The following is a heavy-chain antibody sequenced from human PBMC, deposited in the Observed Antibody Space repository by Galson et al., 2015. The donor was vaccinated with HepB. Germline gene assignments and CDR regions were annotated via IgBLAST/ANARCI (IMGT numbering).Heavy chain of an antibody. V-gene: IGHV3-30*03. Sequence: SLRLSCAASGFTFSSYGMHWVRQAPGKGLEWVAVISYDGSNKYYADSVKGRFTISRDNSKNTLYLQMNSLRAEDTAVYYCSTDRGKWRPHASVGATPSYYSGMPVWCPVTPCTVSS. J-gene: IGHJ6*02. D-gene: IGHD1-26*01. CDR2: ISYDGSNK. CDR1: GFTFSSYG. CDR3: STDRGKWRPHASVGATPSYYSGMPV.